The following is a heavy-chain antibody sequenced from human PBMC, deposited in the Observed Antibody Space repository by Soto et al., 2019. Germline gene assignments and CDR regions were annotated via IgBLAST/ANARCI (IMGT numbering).Heavy chain of an antibody. Sequence: KVSCKASGYTFTSYYMHWVRQAPGQGLEWMGIINPSGGSTSYAQKFQGRVTMTRDTSTSTVYMELSSLRSEDTAVYYCARAPIPNPTTVTTGIYSYYGMDVWGQGTTVTVSS. CDR3: ARAPIPNPTTVTTGIYSYYGMDV. CDR2: INPSGGST. D-gene: IGHD4-17*01. CDR1: GYTFTSYY. J-gene: IGHJ6*02. V-gene: IGHV1-46*01.